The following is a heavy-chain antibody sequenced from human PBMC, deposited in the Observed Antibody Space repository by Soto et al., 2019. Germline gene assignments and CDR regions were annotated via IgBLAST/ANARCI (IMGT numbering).Heavy chain of an antibody. J-gene: IGHJ6*02. D-gene: IGHD4-4*01. V-gene: IGHV5-10-1*01. Sequence: GESMKISCRGSGYRFSSQWISWVRQMPGKGLEWMGRIDPSDSYTSYSPSFQGHVTISTDKSISTAYLQWSSLKASDTAMYYCAGHGKSTVLTKTYGMDVWGQGTTDTSP. CDR1: GYRFSSQW. CDR2: IDPSDSYT. CDR3: AGHGKSTVLTKTYGMDV.